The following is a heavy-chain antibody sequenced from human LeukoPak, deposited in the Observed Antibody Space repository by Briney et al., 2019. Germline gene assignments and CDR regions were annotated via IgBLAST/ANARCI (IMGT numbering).Heavy chain of an antibody. D-gene: IGHD3-16*01. CDR3: AREGLADFDY. CDR2: FDPEDGET. CDR1: GYTLTELS. V-gene: IGHV1-24*01. J-gene: IGHJ4*02. Sequence: ASVKVSCKVSGYTLTELSMHWVRQAPGKGLEWMGGFDPEDGETIYAQKFQGRVTITTDESTSTAYMELSSLRSEDTAVYYCAREGLADFDYWGQGTLVTVSS.